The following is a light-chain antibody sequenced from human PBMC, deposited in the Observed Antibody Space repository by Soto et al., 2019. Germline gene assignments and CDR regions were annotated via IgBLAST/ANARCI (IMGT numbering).Light chain of an antibody. Sequence: DIQMTQSPSSLSASVGDTVTITCRASQDISNYLAWFQQKPGEAPKLLIYGPSTLESGVLSRFSGAKSGTDFTLTISGLQPEDVAIYYCQKYNSLPFTFGPGTKVEIQ. CDR3: QKYNSLPFT. V-gene: IGKV1-27*01. CDR2: GPS. CDR1: QDISNY. J-gene: IGKJ3*01.